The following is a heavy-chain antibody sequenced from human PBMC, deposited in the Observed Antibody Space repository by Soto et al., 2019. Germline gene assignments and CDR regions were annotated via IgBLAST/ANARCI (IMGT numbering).Heavy chain of an antibody. V-gene: IGHV1-18*04. Sequence: ASVKVSCKASGYPFTRYSIRWVRPAPGQGLEWMGWISGYNGDTEYSKNFQGRLTMTIDTSTTTASMELRSLRSDDTAVYYCARASLTIFGAPYGMDVWGQGTSVTVSS. CDR3: ARASLTIFGAPYGMDV. J-gene: IGHJ6*02. D-gene: IGHD3-3*01. CDR1: GYPFTRYS. CDR2: ISGYNGDT.